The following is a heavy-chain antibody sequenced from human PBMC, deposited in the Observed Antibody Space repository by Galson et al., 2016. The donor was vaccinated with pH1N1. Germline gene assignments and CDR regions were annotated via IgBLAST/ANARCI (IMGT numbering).Heavy chain of an antibody. CDR3: AREAYSKSS. CDR2: INPKIGGT. D-gene: IGHD6-13*01. CDR1: GYSYTDYY. V-gene: IGHV1-2*02. Sequence: SVKVSCKASGYSYTDYYIHWVRQAPGQGLEWMGWINPKIGGTNYAQKFQGRVTMTRDTSASTDYMELSSLTSDDTAVYYCAREAYSKSSWGQGTLVTVSS. J-gene: IGHJ5*02.